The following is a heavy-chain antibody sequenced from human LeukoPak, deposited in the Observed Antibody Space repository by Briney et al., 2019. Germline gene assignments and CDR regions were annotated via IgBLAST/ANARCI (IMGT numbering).Heavy chain of an antibody. CDR1: GGSFSGYY. CDR3: ARHVWLQPFDY. CDR2: INHSGST. Sequence: PSETLSLTCAVYGGSFSGYYWSWIRQPPGKGLEWIGEINHSGSTNYNPSLKSRVPISVDTSKNQFSLKLSSVTAADTAVYYCARHVWLQPFDYWGQGTLVTVSS. D-gene: IGHD3-9*01. J-gene: IGHJ4*02. V-gene: IGHV4-34*01.